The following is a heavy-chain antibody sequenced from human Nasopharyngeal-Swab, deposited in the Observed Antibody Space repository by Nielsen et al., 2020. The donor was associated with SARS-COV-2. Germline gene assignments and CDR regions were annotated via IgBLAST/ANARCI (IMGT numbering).Heavy chain of an antibody. J-gene: IGHJ6*03. D-gene: IGHD2-15*01. V-gene: IGHV4-30-2*01. CDR1: GGSISSGGYS. Sequence: SDTLSLTCAVSGGSISSGGYSWSWIRQPPGKGLEWIGYIYHSGSTYYNPSLKSRVTISVDRSKNQFSLKLSSVTAADTAVYYCARQIGYCSGGSCYDYMDVWGKGTTVTVSS. CDR3: ARQIGYCSGGSCYDYMDV. CDR2: IYHSGST.